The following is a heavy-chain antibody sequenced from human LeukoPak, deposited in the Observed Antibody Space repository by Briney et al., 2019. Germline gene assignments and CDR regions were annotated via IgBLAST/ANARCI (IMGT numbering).Heavy chain of an antibody. Sequence: SETLSLTCSVSGDSISTSSYYWGWIRQPPGKGLEWIGTIYYSGSTYYNPSLTSRATISVDTSNTQFSLKLSSVTAADTALYYRSRTNTVIDIWGQGTMVTVSS. J-gene: IGHJ3*02. CDR1: GDSISTSSYY. CDR3: SRTNTVIDI. CDR2: IYYSGST. D-gene: IGHD2-2*02. V-gene: IGHV4-39*07.